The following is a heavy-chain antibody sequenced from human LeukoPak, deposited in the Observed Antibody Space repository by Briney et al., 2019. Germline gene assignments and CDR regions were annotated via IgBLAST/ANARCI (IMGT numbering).Heavy chain of an antibody. Sequence: TGGSLRLSCAAYGFTFSSYSMNWVRQAPGKGLEWVSSISSSSSYIYYADSVKGRFTISRDNAKNSLYLQMNSLRAEDTAVYYCARVQSTPYFDYWGQGTLVTVSS. D-gene: IGHD5-24*01. J-gene: IGHJ4*02. V-gene: IGHV3-21*01. CDR2: ISSSSSYI. CDR1: GFTFSSYS. CDR3: ARVQSTPYFDY.